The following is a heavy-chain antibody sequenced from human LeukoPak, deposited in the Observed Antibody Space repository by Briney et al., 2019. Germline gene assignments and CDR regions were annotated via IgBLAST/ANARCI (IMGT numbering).Heavy chain of an antibody. Sequence: ASVKVSCKASGYTFTSYDINRVRQATGQGLEWMGWMNPNSGNTGYAQKFQGRVTMTRNTSISTAYMELSSLRSEDTAVYYCARYPPLLRFLEWSYYYYGMDVWGQGTTVTVSS. CDR1: GYTFTSYD. CDR2: MNPNSGNT. V-gene: IGHV1-8*01. CDR3: ARYPPLLRFLEWSYYYYGMDV. D-gene: IGHD3-3*01. J-gene: IGHJ6*02.